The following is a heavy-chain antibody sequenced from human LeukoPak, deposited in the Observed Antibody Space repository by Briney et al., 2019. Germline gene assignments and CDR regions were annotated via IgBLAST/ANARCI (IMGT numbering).Heavy chain of an antibody. V-gene: IGHV5-51*01. CDR3: ARRDGYNFGY. Sequence: GESLKISCQGSGYSFSNYWIGWVRQMPGKGLEWLGLIYPGDSGSRYSPSFQGQATISADKSLSTVYLQWSSLKASDTAMYYCARRDGYNFGYWGQGTLVTVSS. CDR1: GYSFSNYW. J-gene: IGHJ4*02. CDR2: IYPGDSGS. D-gene: IGHD5-24*01.